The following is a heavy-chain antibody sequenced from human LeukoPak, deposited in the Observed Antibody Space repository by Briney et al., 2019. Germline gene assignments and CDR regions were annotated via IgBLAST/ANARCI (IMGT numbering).Heavy chain of an antibody. CDR3: ARGEGIAAAGPEDFDY. CDR2: ISSSGSTI. Sequence: GGSLRLSCAASGFTFSSYEMNWVRQAPGKGLEWVSYISSSGSTIYYADSVKGRSTISRDNAKNSLYLQMNSLRAEDTAVYYCARGEGIAAAGPEDFDYWGQGTLVTVSS. CDR1: GFTFSSYE. V-gene: IGHV3-48*03. D-gene: IGHD6-13*01. J-gene: IGHJ4*02.